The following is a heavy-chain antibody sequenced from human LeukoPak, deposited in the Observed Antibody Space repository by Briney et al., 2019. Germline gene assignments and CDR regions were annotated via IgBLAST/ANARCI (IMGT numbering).Heavy chain of an antibody. V-gene: IGHV4-39*07. CDR3: ARLGDTYYFDY. CDR2: IYYSGST. CDR1: GGSISSSSYY. Sequence: SETLSLTCTVSGGSISSSSYYWGWIRQPPGKGLEWIGSIYYSGSTYYNPSLKSRVTISVDTSKNQFSLKLSSVTAADTAVYYCARLGDTYYFDYWGQGTLVTVFS. D-gene: IGHD2-21*02. J-gene: IGHJ4*02.